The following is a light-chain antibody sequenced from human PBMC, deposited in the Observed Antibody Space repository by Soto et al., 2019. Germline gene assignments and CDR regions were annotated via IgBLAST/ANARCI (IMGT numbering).Light chain of an antibody. CDR3: QQYNNWPPIT. V-gene: IGKV3-15*01. CDR1: QSVSTN. J-gene: IGKJ5*01. Sequence: ILMTQSPATLSVSPGERATLSCRASQSVSTNVAWYQQKPGQSPRLLLYGTSTRAAGIPGRFSGSGSGTEFTLTISGLQSEDFAVYYCQQYNNWPPITFGQGTRLEI. CDR2: GTS.